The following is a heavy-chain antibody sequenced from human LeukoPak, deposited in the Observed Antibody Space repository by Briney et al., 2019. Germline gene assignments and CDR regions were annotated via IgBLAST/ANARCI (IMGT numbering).Heavy chain of an antibody. CDR2: IKQDGGEK. CDR1: GFPFSDTW. V-gene: IGHV3-7*01. CDR3: AREDHSNYNY. D-gene: IGHD4-11*01. Sequence: GGSLRLSCAASGFPFSDTWMSWVRQAPGKGLEWVAHIKQDGGEKFYVDSVKGRFTISRDNAKNSLYLQMNSLRAGDTAVYYCAREDHSNYNYWGQGTLVTVSS. J-gene: IGHJ4*02.